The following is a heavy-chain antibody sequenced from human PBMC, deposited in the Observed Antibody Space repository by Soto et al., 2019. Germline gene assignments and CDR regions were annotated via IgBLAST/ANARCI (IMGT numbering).Heavy chain of an antibody. V-gene: IGHV4-4*02. CDR2: IYHSGST. CDR1: GGSISSSNW. J-gene: IGHJ6*02. D-gene: IGHD6-19*01. Sequence: QVQLQESGPGLVKPSGTLSLTCAVSGGSISSSNWWSWVRQPPGKGLEWIGEIYHSGSTNYNPSLKSRVTIPVDKSKNQFSLKLSSVTAADTAVYYCARLRIAVAGPFYYYYGMDVWGQGTTVTVSS. CDR3: ARLRIAVAGPFYYYYGMDV.